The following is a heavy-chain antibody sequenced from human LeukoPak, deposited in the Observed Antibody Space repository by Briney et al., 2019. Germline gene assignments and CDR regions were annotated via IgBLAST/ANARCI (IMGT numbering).Heavy chain of an antibody. J-gene: IGHJ4*02. CDR1: GFTFSRYW. Sequence: GGSLRLSCVGSGFTFSRYWLNWVRQAPGKGLEWVANMSRDGSEIYYLDSVKGRFTISRDNAKNSVYLQMNGLKAEDTAVYHCARETHTMVRGVPDYWGQGTLVTVSS. CDR3: ARETHTMVRGVPDY. CDR2: MSRDGSEI. D-gene: IGHD3-10*01. V-gene: IGHV3-7*01.